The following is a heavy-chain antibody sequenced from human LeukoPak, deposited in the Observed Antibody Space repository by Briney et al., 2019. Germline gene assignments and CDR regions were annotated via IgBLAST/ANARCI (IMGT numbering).Heavy chain of an antibody. Sequence: GASVKVSCKASGYTFTDYYMHWVRQAPGQGLEWMGWINPHSGGTDHAQKFQGRVTMTRDTSTSTAYMELSRLRSDDTAVYYCARDGRENFDYWGQGTLVTVSS. CDR1: GYTFTDYY. J-gene: IGHJ4*02. CDR3: ARDGRENFDY. V-gene: IGHV1-2*02. CDR2: INPHSGGT.